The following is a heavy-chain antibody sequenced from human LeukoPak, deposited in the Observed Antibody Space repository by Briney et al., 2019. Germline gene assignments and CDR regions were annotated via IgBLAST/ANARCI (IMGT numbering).Heavy chain of an antibody. V-gene: IGHV4-34*01. D-gene: IGHD2-2*01. CDR1: GGSFSGYY. CDR3: ARGRGRYCSSTSCRNWFDP. Sequence: SETLSLTCAVYGGSFSGYYWSWIRQPPGKGLEWIGEINRSGSTNYNPSLKSQVTISVNTSKNQFSLKLSSVTAADTAVYYCARGRGRYCSSTSCRNWFDPWGQGTLVTVSS. CDR2: INRSGST. J-gene: IGHJ5*02.